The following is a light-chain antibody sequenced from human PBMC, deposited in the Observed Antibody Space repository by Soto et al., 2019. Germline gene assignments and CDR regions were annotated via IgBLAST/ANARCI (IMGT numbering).Light chain of an antibody. CDR3: QQGDSFPFT. V-gene: IGKV1-12*01. CDR1: QDISSW. Sequence: DIQMTQSPSSVSASVGDRVTITCRASQDISSWVAWYQQKPGKAPKLLISAASSLQSGVPRRFSGSGSGTDFTLIISSLQPEDFATYFCQQGDSFPFTFGGRTKGDIK. J-gene: IGKJ4*01. CDR2: AAS.